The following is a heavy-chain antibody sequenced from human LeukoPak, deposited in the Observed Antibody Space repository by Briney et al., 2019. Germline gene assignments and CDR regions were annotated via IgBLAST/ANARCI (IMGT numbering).Heavy chain of an antibody. V-gene: IGHV4-39*07. CDR1: GGSITSSPYH. CDR2: VSHSGAT. J-gene: IGHJ4*02. D-gene: IGHD2-21*02. CDR3: ARSMVTTDRNFDH. Sequence: SETLSLTCTVSGGSITSSPYHWAWIRQPPGRGPEWIGTVSHSGATQYNPSLTSRVTISLDTSKNQFSLSLNSVTAADTAVFYCARSMVTTDRNFDHWGQGTLVTVSS.